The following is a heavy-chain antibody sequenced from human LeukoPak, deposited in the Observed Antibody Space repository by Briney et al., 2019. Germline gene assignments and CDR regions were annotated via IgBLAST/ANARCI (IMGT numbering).Heavy chain of an antibody. V-gene: IGHV1-2*02. D-gene: IGHD3-22*01. Sequence: ASVKVSCKASGYTLTGYYMHWVRQAPGQGLEWMGWINPNSGGTNYAQKFQDRVTMTRDTSISTAYMELSRLRSDDTAVYYCARKMSFYDSSGLGTDAFDIWGQGTMVTVSS. CDR1: GYTLTGYY. J-gene: IGHJ3*02. CDR2: INPNSGGT. CDR3: ARKMSFYDSSGLGTDAFDI.